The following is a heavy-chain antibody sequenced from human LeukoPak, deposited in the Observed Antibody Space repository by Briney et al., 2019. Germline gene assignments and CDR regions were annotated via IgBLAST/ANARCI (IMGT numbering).Heavy chain of an antibody. CDR2: INPNSGGT. J-gene: IGHJ4*02. CDR3: AGERGHSYGYGH. D-gene: IGHD5-18*01. V-gene: IGHV1-2*02. Sequence: ASVKVSCKASGYTFTGYYMHWVRQAPGQGLEWMGWINPNSGGTNYAQKFQGRVTMTRDTSISTAYMELSRLRSDDTAVYYCAGERGHSYGYGHWGQGTLVTVSS. CDR1: GYTFTGYY.